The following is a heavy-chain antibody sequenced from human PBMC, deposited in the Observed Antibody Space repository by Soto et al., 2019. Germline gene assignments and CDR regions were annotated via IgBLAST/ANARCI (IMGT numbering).Heavy chain of an antibody. D-gene: IGHD1-26*01. CDR2: ISGSGGRT. CDR1: GFPFSSFA. V-gene: IGHV3-23*01. J-gene: IGHJ4*02. CDR3: AKDHGSFHY. Sequence: GRSLRVSCAASGFPFSSFAMNWFRQAPGKRLEWVSAISGSGGRTSYADSVKGRYTISRDNSKNTLYLQMKSLRAEDTAVYYCAKDHGSFHYWGQGTLVTVSS.